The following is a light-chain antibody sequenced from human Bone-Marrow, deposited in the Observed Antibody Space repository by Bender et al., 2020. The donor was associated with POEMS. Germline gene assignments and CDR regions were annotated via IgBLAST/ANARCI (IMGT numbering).Light chain of an antibody. V-gene: IGLV3-25*03. CDR2: KDT. J-gene: IGLJ2*01. Sequence: SDELTQPPSVSVSPGQTARITCSGDALPKQYAYWYKQKPGQAPVLVIYKDTERPSGIPERFSGSSSGTTLTLTISGAQAEDEADYYCQSADDSGDFVVFGGGTKLTVL. CDR3: QSADDSGDFVV. CDR1: ALPKQY.